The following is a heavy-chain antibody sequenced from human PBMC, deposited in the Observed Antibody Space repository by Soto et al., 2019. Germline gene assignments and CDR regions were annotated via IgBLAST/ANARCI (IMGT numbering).Heavy chain of an antibody. CDR1: GGSISSSSYY. V-gene: IGHV4-39*01. CDR2: IYYSVST. D-gene: IGHD3-10*02. Sequence: PSETLSLTCTVSGGSISSSSYYWGWIRQPPGKGLEWIGSIYYSVSTYYNPSLKSRVTISVDTSKNQFSLKLSSVTAADTAVYYCARSSVRGLSYWGKGTLVTVSS. J-gene: IGHJ4*02. CDR3: ARSSVRGLSY.